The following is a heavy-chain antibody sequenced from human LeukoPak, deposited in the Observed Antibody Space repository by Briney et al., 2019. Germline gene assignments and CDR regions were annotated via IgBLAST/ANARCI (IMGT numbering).Heavy chain of an antibody. V-gene: IGHV7-4-1*02. D-gene: IGHD3-3*01. Sequence: GASVKVSCKASGYTFTSYAMNWVRQAPGQGLEWMGWINTNTGNPTYAQGFTGRFVFSLDTSVSTAYLQISSLKAEDTAVYYCARDTGTYYDFWSGYYTFDYWGQGTLVTVSS. CDR3: ARDTGTYYDFWSGYYTFDY. J-gene: IGHJ4*02. CDR1: GYTFTSYA. CDR2: INTNTGNP.